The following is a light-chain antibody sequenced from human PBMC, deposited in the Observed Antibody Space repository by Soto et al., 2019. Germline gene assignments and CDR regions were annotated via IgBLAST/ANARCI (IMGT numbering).Light chain of an antibody. V-gene: IGKV3D-20*01. CDR1: QSVSRSY. Sequence: VLAQSPATLSLSPGDRATLSCGASQSVSRSYLAWYQQKPGLAPILIIYDASTRATGIPDRFSGSGSGTDFTLTISRLEPEDFAVYYCQQSGSSPITFGQGTRLEI. CDR3: QQSGSSPIT. CDR2: DAS. J-gene: IGKJ5*01.